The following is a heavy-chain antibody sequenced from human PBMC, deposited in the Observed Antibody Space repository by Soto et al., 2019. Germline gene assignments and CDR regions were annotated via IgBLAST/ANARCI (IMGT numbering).Heavy chain of an antibody. Sequence: ASVKVSCKASGGTFSSYAISWVRQAPGQGLEWMGWINPNSGGTNYAQKFQGWVTMTRDTSISTAYMELSRLRSDDTAVYYCARGLRYFDWLSLDYWGQGTLVTVSS. J-gene: IGHJ4*02. CDR3: ARGLRYFDWLSLDY. D-gene: IGHD3-9*01. V-gene: IGHV1-2*04. CDR1: GGTFSSYA. CDR2: INPNSGGT.